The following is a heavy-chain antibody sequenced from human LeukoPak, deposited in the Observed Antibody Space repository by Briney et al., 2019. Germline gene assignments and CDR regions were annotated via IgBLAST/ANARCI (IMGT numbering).Heavy chain of an antibody. D-gene: IGHD2-15*01. CDR1: GFIFSTYW. Sequence: GGSLRLSCAASGFIFSTYWMGWVRQAPGKGLEWVSAISGSGGSTYYADSVKGRFTISRDNSKNTLYLQMNSLRAEDTAVYYCARVDIVVVVAAKLAPFDYWGQGTLVTVSS. J-gene: IGHJ4*02. V-gene: IGHV3-23*01. CDR2: ISGSGGST. CDR3: ARVDIVVVVAAKLAPFDY.